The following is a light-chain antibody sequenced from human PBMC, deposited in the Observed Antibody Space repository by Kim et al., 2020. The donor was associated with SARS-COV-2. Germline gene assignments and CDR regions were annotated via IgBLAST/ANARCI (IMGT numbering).Light chain of an antibody. CDR2: RNN. J-gene: IGLJ1*01. Sequence: QTATLTCTGNSNNVGNEGAAWLQHHQGHPPKLLFYRNNKRPSGISERFSASRSGNTASLTITGLQPEDEADYYCSAWYKSLKEYVFGTGTQLTVL. CDR1: SNNVGNEG. V-gene: IGLV10-54*04. CDR3: SAWYKSLKEYV.